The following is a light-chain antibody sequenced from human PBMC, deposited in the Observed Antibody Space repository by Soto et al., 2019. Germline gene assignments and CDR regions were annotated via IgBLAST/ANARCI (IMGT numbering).Light chain of an antibody. CDR2: GAS. Sequence: EIVLTQSPGTLSLSPGERATLSCRASESVSSSYLAWYQQKPGQAPRLLIYGASSRATGIPDRFSGSGAVSGFTLTITSLEPEDFVVYYCQQYGSSPLYTFGQGTKLEIK. CDR1: ESVSSSY. J-gene: IGKJ2*01. V-gene: IGKV3-20*01. CDR3: QQYGSSPLYT.